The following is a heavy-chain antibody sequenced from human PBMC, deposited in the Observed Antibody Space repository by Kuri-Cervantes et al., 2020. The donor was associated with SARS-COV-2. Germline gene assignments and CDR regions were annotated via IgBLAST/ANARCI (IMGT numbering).Heavy chain of an antibody. J-gene: IGHJ4*02. D-gene: IGHD2-8*01. CDR2: IVVGSGDT. Sequence: SVKVSCKTSGFTFTGSTIQWVRQARGQGLEWIGWIVVGSGDTSYAQEFQDRVTITRDMSTATAYMELRTLRSEDTAVYFYSLDAFDYWGQGTLVAVSS. V-gene: IGHV1-58*02. CDR3: SLDAFDY. CDR1: GFTFTGST.